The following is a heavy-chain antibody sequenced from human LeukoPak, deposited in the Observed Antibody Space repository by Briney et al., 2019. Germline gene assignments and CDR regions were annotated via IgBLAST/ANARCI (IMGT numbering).Heavy chain of an antibody. D-gene: IGHD1-26*01. Sequence: PSETLSLTCTVSGGSISSGGYYWSWLRPHPGKGLEWIGYIYYSGSTYYNPSLKSRVTISVDTSKNQFSLTLSSVTAADTAVYYCARQSPGATTGGYYYYYYMDVWGKGTTVTVSS. CDR2: IYYSGST. CDR1: GGSISSGGYY. J-gene: IGHJ6*03. V-gene: IGHV4-31*03. CDR3: ARQSPGATTGGYYYYYYMDV.